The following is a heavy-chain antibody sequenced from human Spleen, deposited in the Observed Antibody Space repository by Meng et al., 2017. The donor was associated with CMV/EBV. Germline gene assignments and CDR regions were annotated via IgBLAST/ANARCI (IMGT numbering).Heavy chain of an antibody. Sequence: GGSLRLSCAASGFACSSYDMHWVSQAPGKGPEWVAFIQYNGRNKYYADSVKGRVTISRDNSNNTVYLQMRSLRPEDTAVYYCARSSPTIDYWGQGTLVTVSS. CDR2: IQYNGRNK. J-gene: IGHJ4*02. D-gene: IGHD1/OR15-1a*01. CDR1: GFACSSYD. CDR3: ARSSPTIDY. V-gene: IGHV3-30*02.